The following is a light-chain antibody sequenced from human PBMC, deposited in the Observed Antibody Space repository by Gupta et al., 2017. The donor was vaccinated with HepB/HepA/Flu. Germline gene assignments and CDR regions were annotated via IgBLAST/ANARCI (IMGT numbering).Light chain of an antibody. CDR1: QGISSS. CDR3: QQVDSSPIS. V-gene: IGKV1-9*01. Sequence: DIQLTQSPSFLSASVGDRVTITCRASQGISSSLVWYQQKPGKAPKLLIYTASTVQSGVPSRFSGSGSGTXFTLTIXSLEPEDFATYYCQQVDSSPISFGXGTKVEIK. CDR2: TAS. J-gene: IGKJ4*01.